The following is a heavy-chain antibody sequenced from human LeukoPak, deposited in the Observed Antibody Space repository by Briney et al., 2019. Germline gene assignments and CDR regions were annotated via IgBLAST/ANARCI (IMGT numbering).Heavy chain of an antibody. CDR2: ISASGNT. CDR3: ARLIPGTTGLRKNYFDY. V-gene: IGHV4-4*09. J-gene: IGHJ4*02. CDR1: GDPISSSY. Sequence: PSETLSLTCTVSGDPISSSYWNWIRQTPGKGLEWIGYISASGNTNYNPSLKSRIIISVDMSKNQFSLKLSSVTAADTAVYYCARLIPGTTGLRKNYFDYWGQGTLVTVSS. D-gene: IGHD1-20*01.